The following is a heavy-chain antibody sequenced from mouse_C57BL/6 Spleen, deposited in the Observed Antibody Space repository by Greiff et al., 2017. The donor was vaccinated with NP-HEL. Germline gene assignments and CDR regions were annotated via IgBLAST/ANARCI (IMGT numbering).Heavy chain of an antibody. D-gene: IGHD1-1*01. CDR2: IYPGDGDT. CDR3: ARDYYYGSSYAMDY. J-gene: IGHJ4*01. V-gene: IGHV1-80*01. Sequence: VQGVESGAELVKPGASVKISCKASGYAFSSYWMNWVKQRPGKGLEWIGQIYPGDGDTNYNGKFKGKATLTADKSSSTAYMQLSSLTSEDSAVYFCARDYYYGSSYAMDYWGQGTSVTVSS. CDR1: GYAFSSYW.